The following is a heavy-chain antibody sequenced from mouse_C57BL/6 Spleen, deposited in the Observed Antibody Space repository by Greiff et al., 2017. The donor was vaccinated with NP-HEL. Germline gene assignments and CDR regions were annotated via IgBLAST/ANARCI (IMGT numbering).Heavy chain of an antibody. CDR1: GYTFTSYW. CDR2: IDPNSGGT. CDR3: AREDIYDGDYFDY. V-gene: IGHV1-72*01. J-gene: IGHJ2*01. D-gene: IGHD2-3*01. Sequence: QVQLKQPGAELVKPGASVKLSCKASGYTFTSYWMHWVKQRPGRGLEWIGRIDPNSGGTKYNEKFKSKATLTVDKPSSTAYMQLSSLTSEDSAVYYCAREDIYDGDYFDYWGQGTTLTVSS.